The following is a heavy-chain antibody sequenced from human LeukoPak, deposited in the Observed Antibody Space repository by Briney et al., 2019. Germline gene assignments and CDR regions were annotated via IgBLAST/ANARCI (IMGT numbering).Heavy chain of an antibody. J-gene: IGHJ4*02. V-gene: IGHV3-74*01. CDR3: VSFYETD. D-gene: IGHD2/OR15-2a*01. CDR1: GNYW. CDR2: INSDGSWT. Sequence: LRLSCAASGNYWMHWVRQAPGKGLLWVSHINSDGSWTSYADSVKGRFTISKDNAKNTVYLQMNNLRAEDTAVYYCVSFYETDWGRGTLVTVSS.